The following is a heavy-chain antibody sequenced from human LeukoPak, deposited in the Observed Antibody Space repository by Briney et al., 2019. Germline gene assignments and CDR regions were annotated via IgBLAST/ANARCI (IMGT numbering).Heavy chain of an antibody. CDR2: ISSSSSTI. CDR1: GFTFSSYS. J-gene: IGHJ6*02. CDR3: ARPVGATAYYYYGMDV. Sequence: PGGSLRLSCVASGFTFSSYSMNWVRQAPGEGLEWVSYISSSSSTIYYADSVKGRFTISRDNAKNSLYLQMNSLRDEDTAVYYCARPVGATAYYYYGMDVRGQGTTVTVSS. D-gene: IGHD1-26*01. V-gene: IGHV3-48*02.